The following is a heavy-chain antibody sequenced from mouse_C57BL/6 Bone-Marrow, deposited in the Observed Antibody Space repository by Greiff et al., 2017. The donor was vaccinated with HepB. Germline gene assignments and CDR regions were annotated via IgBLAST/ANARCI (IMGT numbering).Heavy chain of an antibody. J-gene: IGHJ3*01. D-gene: IGHD1-1*01. CDR3: ANYYGSSYLFAY. CDR1: GFTFSSYG. V-gene: IGHV5-6*02. Sequence: VKLMESGGDLVKPGGSLKLSCAASGFTFSSYGMSWVRQTPDKRLEWVATISSGGSYTYYPDSVKGRFTISRDNAKNTLYLQMSSLKSEDTAMYYCANYYGSSYLFAYWGQGTLVTVSA. CDR2: ISSGGSYT.